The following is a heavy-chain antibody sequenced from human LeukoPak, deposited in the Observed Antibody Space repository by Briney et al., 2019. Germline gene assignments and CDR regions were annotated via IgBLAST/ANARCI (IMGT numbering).Heavy chain of an antibody. Sequence: GGSLRLSCAASGFTFSNYNMNWVRQAPGKGLEWVSSISSSNGYIHYADSVKGRFTISRDNVKNSLYLQMNSLRAEDTGVYYCARDGYEFWSGYYHGAYFDYWGQGTLVTVSS. D-gene: IGHD3-3*01. CDR2: ISSSNGYI. V-gene: IGHV3-21*04. CDR1: GFTFSNYN. CDR3: ARDGYEFWSGYYHGAYFDY. J-gene: IGHJ4*02.